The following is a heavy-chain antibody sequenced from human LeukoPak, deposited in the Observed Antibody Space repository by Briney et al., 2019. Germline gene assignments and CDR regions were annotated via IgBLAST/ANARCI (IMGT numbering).Heavy chain of an antibody. CDR1: GGTFSSYA. Sequence: ASVKVSCKASGGTFSSYAISWVRQAPGQGLEWMGWINTNTGNPTYAQGFTGRFVFSLDTSVSTAYLQISSLKAEDNAVYYCARDPHQIVGATTFFDYWGQGTLVTVSS. J-gene: IGHJ4*02. CDR2: INTNTGNP. V-gene: IGHV7-4-1*02. CDR3: ARDPHQIVGATTFFDY. D-gene: IGHD1-26*01.